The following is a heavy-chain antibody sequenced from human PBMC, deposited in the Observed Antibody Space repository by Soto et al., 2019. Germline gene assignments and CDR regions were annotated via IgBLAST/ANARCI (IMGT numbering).Heavy chain of an antibody. D-gene: IGHD5-18*01. Sequence: SVKVSCKASGYTFTSYDINWVRQATGQGFEWMGGIIPIFGTANYAQKFQGRVTITADESTSTAYMELSSLRSEDTAVYYCARAKGYSYGYAPFDYWGQGTLVTVSS. CDR3: ARAKGYSYGYAPFDY. J-gene: IGHJ4*02. CDR2: IIPIFGTA. V-gene: IGHV1-69*13. CDR1: GYTFTSYD.